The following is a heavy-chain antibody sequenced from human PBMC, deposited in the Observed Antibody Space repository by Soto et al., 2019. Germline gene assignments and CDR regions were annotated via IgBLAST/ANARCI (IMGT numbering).Heavy chain of an antibody. CDR1: GFTFSSYG. D-gene: IGHD1-26*01. CDR3: ARESIVGATTFDY. CDR2: IWYDGSNK. V-gene: IGHV3-33*01. Sequence: AGGSLRLSCAASGFTFSSYGMHWVRQAPGKGLEWVAIIWYDGSNKYYADSVKGRFTISRDNSKNTLYLQMNSLRAEDTAVYYCARESIVGATTFDYWGQGTLVTVSS. J-gene: IGHJ4*02.